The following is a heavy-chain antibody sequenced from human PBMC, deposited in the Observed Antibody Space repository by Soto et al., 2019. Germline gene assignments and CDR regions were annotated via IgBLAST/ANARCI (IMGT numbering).Heavy chain of an antibody. CDR3: ASLVVVAATDYYYGMDV. J-gene: IGHJ6*02. D-gene: IGHD2-15*01. V-gene: IGHV3-21*01. CDR1: GFTFSSYS. Sequence: GESLKISCAASGFTFSSYSMNWVRQAPGKGLEWVSSISSSSSYIYYADSVKGRFTISRDNAKNSLYLQMNSLRAEDTAVYYCASLVVVAATDYYYGMDVWGQGTTVTVSS. CDR2: ISSSSSYI.